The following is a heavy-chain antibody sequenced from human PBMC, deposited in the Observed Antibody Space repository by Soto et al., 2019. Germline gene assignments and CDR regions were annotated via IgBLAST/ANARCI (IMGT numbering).Heavy chain of an antibody. V-gene: IGHV4-31*03. CDR3: ARLDSSGYYEVFGAFDI. CDR1: GGSISSGGYY. J-gene: IGHJ3*02. CDR2: IYYSGST. D-gene: IGHD3-22*01. Sequence: SETLSLTCTVSGGSISSGGYYWSWIRQHPGKGLEWIGYIYYSGSTYYNPSLKSRVTISVDTSKNQFSLKLSSVTAADTAVYYCARLDSSGYYEVFGAFDIWGQGTMVTVSS.